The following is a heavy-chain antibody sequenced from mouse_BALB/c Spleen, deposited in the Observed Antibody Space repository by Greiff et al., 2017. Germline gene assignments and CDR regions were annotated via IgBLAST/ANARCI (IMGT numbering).Heavy chain of an antibody. CDR3: ARFYYYGSSYDY. J-gene: IGHJ2*01. CDR2: ISYSGST. D-gene: IGHD1-1*01. Sequence: EVKVEESGPSLVKPSQTLSLTCSVTGDSITSGYWNWIRKFPGNKLEYMGYISYSGSTYYNPSLKSRISIIRDTSKNQYYLQLNSVTTEDTATYYCARFYYYGSSYDYWGQGTTLTVSS. CDR1: GDSITSGY. V-gene: IGHV3-8*02.